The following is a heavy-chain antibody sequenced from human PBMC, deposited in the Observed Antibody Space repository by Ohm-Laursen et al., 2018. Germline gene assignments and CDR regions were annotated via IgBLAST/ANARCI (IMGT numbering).Heavy chain of an antibody. V-gene: IGHV1-2*02. Sequence: GASVKVSCKASGYTFTGYYMHWVRQAPGQGLEWMGWNNPNSGGTNYAQKFQGRVTMTRDTSISTAYMELSRLRSDDTAVYYCARVGDIVVVPAPDYWGQGTLVTVSS. CDR1: GYTFTGYY. D-gene: IGHD2-2*01. J-gene: IGHJ4*02. CDR2: NNPNSGGT. CDR3: ARVGDIVVVPAPDY.